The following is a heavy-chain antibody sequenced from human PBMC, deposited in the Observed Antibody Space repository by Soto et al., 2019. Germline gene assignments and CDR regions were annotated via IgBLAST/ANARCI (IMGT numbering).Heavy chain of an antibody. CDR2: IYPGDSDI. CDR1: GYSFTAYW. CDR3: ARHFDYTYYYGMDV. J-gene: IGHJ6*02. V-gene: IGHV5-51*01. Sequence: GESLKISCKGSGYSFTAYWIAWVRQMPGKGLEWMGIIYPGDSDIRYSPSFQGQVTISADKSITTAYLQWSTLKASDTAMYYCARHFDYTYYYGMDVWGQGTTVTVS. D-gene: IGHD3-9*01.